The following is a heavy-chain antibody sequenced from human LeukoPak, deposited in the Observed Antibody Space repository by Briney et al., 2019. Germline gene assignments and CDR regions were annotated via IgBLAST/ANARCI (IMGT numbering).Heavy chain of an antibody. CDR3: AKWGDYDVLTGYYVPDY. J-gene: IGHJ4*02. CDR1: GFTFSNYA. V-gene: IGHV3-23*01. CDR2: ILGSGGST. Sequence: GGSLRLSCAASGFTFSNYALSWVRQAPGKGLEWVSAILGSGGSTYYADSVKGRFTVSRDNSKSTLYLQMNSLRAEDTALYYCAKWGDYDVLTGYYVPDYWGQGTLVTVSS. D-gene: IGHD3-9*01.